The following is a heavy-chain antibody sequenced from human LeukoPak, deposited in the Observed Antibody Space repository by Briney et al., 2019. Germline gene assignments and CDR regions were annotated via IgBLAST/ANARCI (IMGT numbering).Heavy chain of an antibody. D-gene: IGHD2-15*01. V-gene: IGHV3-11*01. CDR2: ISSGGSTI. CDR3: ARDPPRGSLVVVAADAFDI. Sequence: GGSLRLSCAASGFTFSDYYMSWIRQAPGKGLEWVSYISSGGSTIKYADSVKGRFTISRDNFKNRLYLQMNSLRAEDTALYYCARDPPRGSLVVVAADAFDIWGQGTMVTVSS. J-gene: IGHJ3*02. CDR1: GFTFSDYY.